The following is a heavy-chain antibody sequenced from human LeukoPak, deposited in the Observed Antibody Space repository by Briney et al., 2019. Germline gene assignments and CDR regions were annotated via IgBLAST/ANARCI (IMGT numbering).Heavy chain of an antibody. CDR2: ISAYNGNT. CDR1: GYTFTSNG. D-gene: IGHD6-19*01. V-gene: IGHV1-18*01. Sequence: GASVKVSCRASGYTFTSNGITWVRQAPGQGLEWMGWISAYNGNTNYAQKLQGRVTMTTDTSTSTAYMELRSLRSDDTAVYYCATRGRVAGTFYGHWGQGTLVTVSS. CDR3: ATRGRVAGTFYGH. J-gene: IGHJ4*02.